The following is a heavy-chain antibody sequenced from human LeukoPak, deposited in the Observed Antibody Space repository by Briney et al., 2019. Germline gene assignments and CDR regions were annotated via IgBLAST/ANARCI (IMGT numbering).Heavy chain of an antibody. CDR2: VYHSGST. CDR1: GGSISSSNW. CDR3: ARARRVVVGAPYYFDY. Sequence: SGTLSLTCAVSGGSISSSNWWSWVRQPPGKGLEWIGEVYHSGSTNYNPSLKSRVSISVDKSKNQFSLKLSSMTAADTAVYYCARARRVVVGAPYYFDYWGQGTLVTVSS. D-gene: IGHD2-15*01. J-gene: IGHJ4*02. V-gene: IGHV4-4*02.